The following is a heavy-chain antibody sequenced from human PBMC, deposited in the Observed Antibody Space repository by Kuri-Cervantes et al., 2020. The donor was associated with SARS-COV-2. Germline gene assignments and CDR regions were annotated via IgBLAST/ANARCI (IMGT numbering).Heavy chain of an antibody. CDR2: IYTSGST. V-gene: IGHV4-4*07. Sequence: GSLRLSCTVSGGSISSYYWSWIRQPAGKGLEWIGRIYTSGSTNSNPSLKSRVTMSVDTSKNQFSLKLSSVTAADTAVYYCARRRSSTSCYCFDYWGQGTLVTVSS. CDR3: ARRRSSTSCYCFDY. D-gene: IGHD2-2*01. CDR1: GGSISSYY. J-gene: IGHJ4*02.